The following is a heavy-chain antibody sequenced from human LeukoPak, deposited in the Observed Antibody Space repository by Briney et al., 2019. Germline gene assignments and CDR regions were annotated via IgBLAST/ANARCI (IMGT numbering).Heavy chain of an antibody. CDR1: GFTFSSYG. CDR2: IWYDGSNK. D-gene: IGHD1-26*01. CDR3: ARGSGATTCFDY. Sequence: PGGSLRLSCAASGFTFSSYGMHWVRQAPGKGLEWVAVIWYDGSNKYYADSVKGRFTISRDNSKNTLYLQMNSLRAEDTAVYYCARGSGATTCFDYWGQGTLVTVSS. V-gene: IGHV3-33*08. J-gene: IGHJ4*02.